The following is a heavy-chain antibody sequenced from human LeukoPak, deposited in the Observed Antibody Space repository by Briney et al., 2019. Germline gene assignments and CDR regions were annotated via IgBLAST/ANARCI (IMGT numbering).Heavy chain of an antibody. CDR1: GFTFNNYA. CDR3: AQTRPGSYSDY. J-gene: IGHJ4*02. Sequence: PGGSLRLFCAASGFTFNNYAMTWVRQAPGKGREWVSSISESGGSTYYADSVRGRFTISRDNSKNTVHLQMNSLRAEDTALYYCAQTRPGSYSDYWGQGTLVTVSS. V-gene: IGHV3-23*01. D-gene: IGHD1-26*01. CDR2: ISESGGST.